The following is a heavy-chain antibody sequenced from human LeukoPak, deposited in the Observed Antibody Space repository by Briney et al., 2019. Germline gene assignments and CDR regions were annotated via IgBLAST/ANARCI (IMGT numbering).Heavy chain of an antibody. J-gene: IGHJ4*02. D-gene: IGHD4-17*01. Sequence: GASVKVSCKASGYTFTGYYMHWVRQAPGQGLEWMGRINPNSGGTNYAQKFQGRVTMTRDTSISTAYMELSRLRSDDTAVYYCASTQGDYGDYFDYWGQGTLVTVSS. CDR3: ASTQGDYGDYFDY. CDR2: INPNSGGT. CDR1: GYTFTGYY. V-gene: IGHV1-2*06.